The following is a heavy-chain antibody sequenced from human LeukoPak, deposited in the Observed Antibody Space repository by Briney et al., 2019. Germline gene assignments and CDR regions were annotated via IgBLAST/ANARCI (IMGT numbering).Heavy chain of an antibody. V-gene: IGHV4-59*08. CDR3: ARGGGGAKAFYFDY. J-gene: IGHJ4*02. CDR2: IYYSGST. D-gene: IGHD1-26*01. Sequence: SSETLSLTCTVSGGSISSYYWSWIRQPPGKGLEWIGYIYYSGSTNYNPSLKSRVTMSVDTTRKRFSLRLTSESAADTGVYYCARGGGGAKAFYFDYWGQGSLVTVSS. CDR1: GGSISSYY.